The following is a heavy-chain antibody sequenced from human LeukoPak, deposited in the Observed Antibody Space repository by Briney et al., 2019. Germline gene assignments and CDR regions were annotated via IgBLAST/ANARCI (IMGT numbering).Heavy chain of an antibody. CDR1: GGSIRNSLYY. D-gene: IGHD6-19*01. J-gene: IGHJ4*02. V-gene: IGHV4-39*01. Sequence: NSSETLSLTCTVSGGSIRNSLYYWGWIRQPPGKGLEWIGSVFYSGRDYYEPSLKSRVSISVDTSKNQFSLKVSSLTAADTAVYYCARQGIAVAGMFDNWGQGTLVTVSS. CDR3: ARQGIAVAGMFDN. CDR2: VFYSGRD.